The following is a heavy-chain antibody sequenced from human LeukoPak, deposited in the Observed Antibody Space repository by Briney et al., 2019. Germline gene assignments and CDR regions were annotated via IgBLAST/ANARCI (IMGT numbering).Heavy chain of an antibody. CDR2: IYGGGSV. J-gene: IGHJ3*02. Sequence: GGTLRLSCAASGFTVRSNYMSWVRQAPGKGLEWVSIIYGGGSVFYADSVKGRFTISRDNSKNTLYLQMNSLRGEDTAVYYCARGGSYLSAFDIWGQGTMVTVSS. D-gene: IGHD1-26*01. CDR3: ARGGSYLSAFDI. V-gene: IGHV3-53*01. CDR1: GFTVRSNY.